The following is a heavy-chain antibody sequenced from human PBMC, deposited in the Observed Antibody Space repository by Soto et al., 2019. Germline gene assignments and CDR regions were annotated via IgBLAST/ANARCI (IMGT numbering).Heavy chain of an antibody. V-gene: IGHV4-34*02. CDR1: GGSFSGYQ. CDR2: INDSGNI. Sequence: QVQLQQWGAGMLKPSETLSLTCAVYGGSFSGYQWTWIRQTPEMGLEWIGEINDSGNINYNPSLKSRYTFLVDMANKQISLRMRSVTAADTAVYYCARGLILWFGELSRRGGYYSYMDVWGKGTTVTVSS. J-gene: IGHJ6*03. CDR3: ARGLILWFGELSRRGGYYSYMDV. D-gene: IGHD3-10*01.